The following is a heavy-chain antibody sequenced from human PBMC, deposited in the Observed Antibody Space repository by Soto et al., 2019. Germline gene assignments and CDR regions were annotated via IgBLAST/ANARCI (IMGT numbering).Heavy chain of an antibody. Sequence: SVTVSCTASGGTFSSYAISWVRHAPGQGLEWMGVIIPIFGTANYAQKFQGRVTITSDKSTSTAYMELSSLRSEDTAVYYCARGGGRPPIAPRELGSYYYYGMDVCGQGTTVTVSS. V-gene: IGHV1-69*06. D-gene: IGHD6-6*01. CDR3: ARGGGRPPIAPRELGSYYYYGMDV. CDR2: IIPIFGTA. J-gene: IGHJ6*02. CDR1: GGTFSSYA.